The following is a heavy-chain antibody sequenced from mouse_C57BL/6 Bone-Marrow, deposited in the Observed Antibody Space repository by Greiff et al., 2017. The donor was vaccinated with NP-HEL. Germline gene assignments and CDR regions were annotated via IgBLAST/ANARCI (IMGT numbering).Heavy chain of an antibody. CDR3: ASWWYAMDY. J-gene: IGHJ4*01. V-gene: IGHV1-81*01. D-gene: IGHD1-1*02. Sequence: VQLQQSGAELARPGASVKLSCKASGYTFTSYGISWVKQRTGQGLEWIGEIYPRSGNTYYNEKFKGKATLTADKSSSTAYMGLRSLTSEDSAVYFCASWWYAMDYWGQGTSVTVSS. CDR2: IYPRSGNT. CDR1: GYTFTSYG.